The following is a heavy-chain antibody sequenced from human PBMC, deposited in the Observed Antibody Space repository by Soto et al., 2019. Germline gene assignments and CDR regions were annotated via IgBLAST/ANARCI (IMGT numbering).Heavy chain of an antibody. CDR1: GFTFSSYA. V-gene: IGHV3-23*01. D-gene: IGHD2-15*01. Sequence: PGGSLRLSCAASGFTFSSYAMSWVRQAPGKGLEWVSAISGSGGSTYYADSVKGRFTISRDNSKNTLYLQMNSLRAEDTAVYYCAGSGWWYPDPFYYYYYYIDVWGKGTTVTVSS. J-gene: IGHJ6*03. CDR3: AGSGWWYPDPFYYYYYYIDV. CDR2: ISGSGGST.